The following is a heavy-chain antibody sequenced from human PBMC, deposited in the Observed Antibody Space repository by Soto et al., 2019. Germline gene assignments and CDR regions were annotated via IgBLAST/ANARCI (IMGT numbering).Heavy chain of an antibody. V-gene: IGHV4-30-4*01. J-gene: IGHJ2*01. CDR1: GGSISSGDYY. CDR2: IDYSGST. CDR3: AREDGDYDWYFEL. Sequence: QVQLQESGPGLVKPSQTLSLTCTVSGGSISSGDYYWSWIRQPPGKGLEWIGYIDYSGSTYYNPSIKSRVTISVDTSKNQCSLKLSSVTAADTAVYYCAREDGDYDWYFELWGRGTLVTVSS. D-gene: IGHD4-17*01.